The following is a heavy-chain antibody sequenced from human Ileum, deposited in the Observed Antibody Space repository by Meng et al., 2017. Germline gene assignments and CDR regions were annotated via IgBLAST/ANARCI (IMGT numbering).Heavy chain of an antibody. J-gene: IGHJ4*02. CDR3: AYLVGSGHYYPQTSY. CDR1: GFSFSSHW. V-gene: IGHV3-7*01. D-gene: IGHD3-10*01. Sequence: GESLKISCVASGFSFSSHWMSWVRQAPGRGLEWVANIKGDETDKTYVDSVKGRIIISRDNAKNSLYLQMNSLSAEDSALYYCAYLVGSGHYYPQTSYWGQGTLVTVSS. CDR2: IKGDETDK.